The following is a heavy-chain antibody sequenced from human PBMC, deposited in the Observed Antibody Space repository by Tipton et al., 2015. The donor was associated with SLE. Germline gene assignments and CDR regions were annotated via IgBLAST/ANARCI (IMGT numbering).Heavy chain of an antibody. CDR3: AKASQSSWGHFDN. D-gene: IGHD3-16*01. CDR1: AFTFSTYN. V-gene: IGHV3-23*01. Sequence: GSLRLSCVASAFTFSTYNMHWVRQAPGKGLEWVSFISGNAGTTYYTDSVKGRFTISRDNSRNTLYLQMNSLRVEDTAVYYCAKASQSSWGHFDNWGQGTLVTVSS. J-gene: IGHJ4*02. CDR2: ISGNAGTT.